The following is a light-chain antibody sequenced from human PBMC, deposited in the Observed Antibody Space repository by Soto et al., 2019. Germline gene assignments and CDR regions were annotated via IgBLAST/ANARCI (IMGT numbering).Light chain of an antibody. CDR1: SSDIGSYNH. V-gene: IGLV2-14*01. CDR2: DVN. Sequence: QSALTQPASVSGSPGQSITISCTGTSSDIGSYNHVSWYQQHPGQGPKLFIYDVNNRPSGISNRFSGSKSGNTASLTISGLQAEDEAYYYCTSYTSLSTVVFGGGTQLTVL. CDR3: TSYTSLSTVV. J-gene: IGLJ2*01.